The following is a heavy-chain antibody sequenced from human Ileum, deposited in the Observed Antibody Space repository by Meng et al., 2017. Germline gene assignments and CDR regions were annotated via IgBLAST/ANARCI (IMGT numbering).Heavy chain of an antibody. CDR3: ARHLGRSFDY. J-gene: IGHJ4*02. Sequence: QVQLLQWGAGLLKPSETLSLTCAVYGGSFSGYYWSWFRQPPGKGLEWIGEIYYSGGTKYNPSLKSRVPISGDTSKNQFSLKLTSVTAADTAVYYCARHLGRSFDYWGQGTLVTVSS. D-gene: IGHD3-16*01. CDR2: IYYSGGT. V-gene: IGHV4-34*02. CDR1: GGSFSGYY.